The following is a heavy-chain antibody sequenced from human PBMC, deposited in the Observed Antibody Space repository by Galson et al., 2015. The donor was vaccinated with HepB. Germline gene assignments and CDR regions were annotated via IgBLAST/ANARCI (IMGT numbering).Heavy chain of an antibody. D-gene: IGHD3-10*01. V-gene: IGHV3-23*01. CDR2: ISDSGGST. Sequence: SLRLSCAASGFTFSSYAMSWVRQAPGKGLEWVSSISDSGGSTYYADSVKGRFTISRDNSKNTLYLQMNSLIAEDTAVYYCAKDLDYYGSGTYIYFDYWGQGTLVTVSS. CDR3: AKDLDYYGSGTYIYFDY. CDR1: GFTFSSYA. J-gene: IGHJ4*02.